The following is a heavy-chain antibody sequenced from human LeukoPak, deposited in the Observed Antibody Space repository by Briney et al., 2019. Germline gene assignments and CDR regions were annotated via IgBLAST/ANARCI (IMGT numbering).Heavy chain of an antibody. CDR1: VFTVSSHY. Sequence: GGSLRLSCAASVFTVSSHYMSWVRHAPGKGLEWVSVNYSGGSTYYADSVKGRFTISRDNSKNTLYLQMNSLRAEDTAVYYCSSGWYHYYYGMDVWGKGTTVTVSS. J-gene: IGHJ6*04. V-gene: IGHV3-53*01. D-gene: IGHD6-19*01. CDR2: NYSGGST. CDR3: SSGWYHYYYGMDV.